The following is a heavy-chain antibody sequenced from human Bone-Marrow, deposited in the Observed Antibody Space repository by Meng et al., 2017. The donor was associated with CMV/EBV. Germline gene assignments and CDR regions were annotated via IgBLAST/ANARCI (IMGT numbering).Heavy chain of an antibody. Sequence: LSCAAAGFTFSSYSMNWVRQAPGKGLEWVSSISSSSSYIYYADSVKGRFTISRDNAKNSLYLQMNSLRAEDTAVYYCASMEVVIPFDYWGQGTLVTVSS. D-gene: IGHD3-22*01. CDR3: ASMEVVIPFDY. CDR2: ISSSSSYI. J-gene: IGHJ4*02. CDR1: GFTFSSYS. V-gene: IGHV3-21*01.